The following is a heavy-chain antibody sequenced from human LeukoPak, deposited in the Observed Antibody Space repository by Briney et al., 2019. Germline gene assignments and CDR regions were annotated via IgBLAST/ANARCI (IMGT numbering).Heavy chain of an antibody. J-gene: IGHJ4*02. Sequence: SETLSLTCAFYGGSFSGHYWTYVRQPPGKGLEWIGESTHSGSTNYNPSLKSRVTISVDTSKNQSSLKLTSVTAADTAVYYCARGRTGAAALDFWGPGTLVTVSS. CDR1: GGSFSGHY. CDR2: STHSGST. CDR3: ARGRTGAAALDF. D-gene: IGHD2-2*01. V-gene: IGHV4-34*01.